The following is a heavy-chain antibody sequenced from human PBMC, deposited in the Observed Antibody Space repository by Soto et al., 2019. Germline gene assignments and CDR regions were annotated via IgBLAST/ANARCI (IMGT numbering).Heavy chain of an antibody. Sequence: QVQLQQWGAGLLKPSETLSLTCAVYGGSFSGYYWSWIRQPPGKGMEWIGEINHSGSTNYNPPLKSRVTISVDTPKNQFSLKLSSVTAADTAVYYCARGPTFGGVIVTLFDYWGQGTLVTVSS. J-gene: IGHJ4*02. D-gene: IGHD3-16*02. CDR1: GGSFSGYY. V-gene: IGHV4-34*01. CDR2: INHSGST. CDR3: ARGPTFGGVIVTLFDY.